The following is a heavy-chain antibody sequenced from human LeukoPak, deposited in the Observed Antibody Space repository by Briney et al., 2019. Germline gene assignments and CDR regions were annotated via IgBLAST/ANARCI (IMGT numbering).Heavy chain of an antibody. V-gene: IGHV1-69*08. D-gene: IGHD3-22*01. J-gene: IGHJ5*02. CDR3: VGDSDSTAYYWGSWFDP. CDR1: GGAFTISP. Sequence: GASAKVSCKASGGAFTISPISWVRQARGQGLEWMGRIIPTLHTANYAQKFLGRVTVTADKSTSTFYMELSSLRSDDTAMYYCVGDSDSTAYYWGSWFDPWGQGTLVTVSS. CDR2: IIPTLHTA.